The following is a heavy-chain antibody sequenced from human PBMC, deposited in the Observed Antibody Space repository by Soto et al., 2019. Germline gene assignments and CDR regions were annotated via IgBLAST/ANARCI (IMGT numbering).Heavy chain of an antibody. J-gene: IGHJ4*02. CDR2: IIPTFGAA. D-gene: IGHD5-12*01. Sequence: QVHLAQSGAEVKRPGSSVKVSCEASGGSFSSDAITWVRQVPGQGLEWMGGIIPTFGAANYGRQFQGRVTIIADESTRTVYMELSSLRFDDTAVYYCARGFSGYYSSLDYWGQGTLVTVSS. CDR3: ARGFSGYYSSLDY. V-gene: IGHV1-69*01. CDR1: GGSFSSDA.